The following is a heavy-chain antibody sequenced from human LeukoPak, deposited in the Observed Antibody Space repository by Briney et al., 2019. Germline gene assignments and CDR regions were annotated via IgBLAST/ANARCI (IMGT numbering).Heavy chain of an antibody. CDR2: IKKDGSEK. J-gene: IGHJ4*02. Sequence: PGGSLRLSCAASGFTFSSYWMSWVRQAPGKGLEWVANIKKDGSEKYYVNSVKGRFTISRDNGKNSLYLQMNSLRAEDTAVYYCARVGAAAGAIDYWGQGTLVTVSS. D-gene: IGHD6-13*01. CDR1: GFTFSSYW. CDR3: ARVGAAAGAIDY. V-gene: IGHV3-7*01.